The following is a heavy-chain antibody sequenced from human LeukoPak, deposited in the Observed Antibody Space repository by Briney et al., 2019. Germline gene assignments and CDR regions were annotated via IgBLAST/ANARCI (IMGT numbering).Heavy chain of an antibody. D-gene: IGHD2-8*01. CDR2: IHYSGSP. CDR3: ARHDGIVLMVYGFG. V-gene: IGHV4-39*01. J-gene: IGHJ4*02. Sequence: SETLSLTPTVPGGSISSTRYYWGWIRQPPGKGLEWIGGIHYSGSPSYNPSLKSRVTITVDTSKNQVSLKLSSVTAADTAVYYCARHDGIVLMVYGFGWGQRTLVSASS. CDR1: GGSISSTRYY.